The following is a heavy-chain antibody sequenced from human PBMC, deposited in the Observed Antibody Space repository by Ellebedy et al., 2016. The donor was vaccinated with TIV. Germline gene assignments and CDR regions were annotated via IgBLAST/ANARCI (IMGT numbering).Heavy chain of an antibody. CDR1: GFPFGDYA. V-gene: IGHV3-9*01. J-gene: IGHJ4*02. D-gene: IGHD2-15*01. CDR2: ISWTSGVI. CDR3: VKEGSGGHGYYYDF. Sequence: PGGSLRLSCAASGFPFGDYALHWVRQVPGKGLEWVSGISWTSGVIGYGDSVKGRFTIARDNAKKVLYLQMNRLRTEETAVYRCVKEGSGGHGYYYDFWGQGTLVTVSS.